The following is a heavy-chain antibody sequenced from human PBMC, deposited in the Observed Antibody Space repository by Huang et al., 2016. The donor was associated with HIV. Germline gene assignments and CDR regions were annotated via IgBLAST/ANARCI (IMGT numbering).Heavy chain of an antibody. D-gene: IGHD3-10*01. Sequence: QVQLHQWGAGLLKPSETLSLTCAVYGGSFSGYYWSWIRQPPGKGREWIGEITHSGSTNDNPSLKSRVTISEGTSKNQFSLKLSSVTAADTAVYYCARAPHYGSGSYYYWGQGTLVTVSS. J-gene: IGHJ4*02. CDR3: ARAPHYGSGSYYY. V-gene: IGHV4-34*01. CDR1: GGSFSGYY. CDR2: ITHSGST.